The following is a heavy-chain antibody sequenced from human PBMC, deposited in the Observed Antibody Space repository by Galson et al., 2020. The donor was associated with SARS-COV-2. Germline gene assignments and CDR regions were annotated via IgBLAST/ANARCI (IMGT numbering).Heavy chain of an antibody. J-gene: IGHJ4*02. V-gene: IGHV3-30*09. Sequence: GGTLRLSCAASGFKFSSHALHWVRQAPGKGLAWVPIITTVGCKIYYADSVKGRFAISRDNSKNTMYMQMDSLKGDDTALYYWAKDITSDYDRGFYLEYWGQKTAVTVSS. CDR2: ITTVGCKI. CDR1: GFKFSSHA. CDR3: AKDITSDYDRGFYLEY. D-gene: IGHD5-12*01.